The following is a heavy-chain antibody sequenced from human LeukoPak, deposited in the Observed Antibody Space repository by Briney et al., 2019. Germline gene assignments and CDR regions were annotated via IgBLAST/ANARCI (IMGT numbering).Heavy chain of an antibody. CDR1: GYTFTTYD. V-gene: IGHV1-8*03. CDR2: MNLKSGYT. J-gene: IGHJ4*02. CDR3: ARVAGSIDY. Sequence: ASVKVSCKASGYTFTTYDINWVRQATGQGLEWMGLMNLKSGYTGYAQKFQGRVTITRDTSTSTVYMELSSLRSEDTAVYYCARVAGSIDYWGQGTLVTVSS. D-gene: IGHD1-26*01.